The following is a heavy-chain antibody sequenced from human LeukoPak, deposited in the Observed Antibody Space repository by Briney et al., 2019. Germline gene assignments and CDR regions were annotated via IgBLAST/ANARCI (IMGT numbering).Heavy chain of an antibody. Sequence: VASVKISCKVSGYTLTELSMHWVRQAPGKGLEWMGGFDPEDGVTIYAQKFQGRVTMTEDTSTDTAYMELSSLRSEDTAVYYCATRSSRLLRAAFDIWGQGTMVTVSS. J-gene: IGHJ3*02. CDR3: ATRSSRLLRAAFDI. CDR1: GYTLTELS. CDR2: FDPEDGVT. D-gene: IGHD3-22*01. V-gene: IGHV1-24*01.